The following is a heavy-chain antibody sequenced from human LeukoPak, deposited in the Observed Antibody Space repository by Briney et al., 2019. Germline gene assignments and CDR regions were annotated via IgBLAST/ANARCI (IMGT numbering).Heavy chain of an antibody. CDR2: IKQDGSEK. CDR1: GFTFSTYW. CDR3: AKSDSSGYPPSY. V-gene: IGHV3-7*03. J-gene: IGHJ4*02. D-gene: IGHD3-22*01. Sequence: GGSLRLSCAVPGFTFSTYWMSWVRQAPGKGLEWVANIKQDGSEKYYVDSVKGRFTISRDNAKNSLYLQMNSLIPEDSALYYCAKSDSSGYPPSYWGQGTLVTVSS.